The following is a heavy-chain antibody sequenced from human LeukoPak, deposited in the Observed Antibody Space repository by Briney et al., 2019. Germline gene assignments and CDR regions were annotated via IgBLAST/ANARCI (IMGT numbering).Heavy chain of an antibody. Sequence: PGGSLRLSCAASGFAFSNYDMLWVRQVTGKGLEWVSAINTAADTYYPDSVKGRFTISRENAKSSLYLQMNSLRVGDTAVYYCAKDLGSSSWYYYYFDYWGQGTLVTVSS. CDR1: GFAFSNYD. J-gene: IGHJ4*02. D-gene: IGHD6-13*01. CDR2: INTAADT. V-gene: IGHV3-13*04. CDR3: AKDLGSSSWYYYYFDY.